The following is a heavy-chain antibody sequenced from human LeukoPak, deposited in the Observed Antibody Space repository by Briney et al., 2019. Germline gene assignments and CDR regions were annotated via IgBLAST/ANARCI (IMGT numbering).Heavy chain of an antibody. V-gene: IGHV4-59*01. Sequence: SETLSLTCTVSGGSISSYHWNWIRQSPGKGLEWIGYVYHSGGTNYNPSLKSRVTISLDTSKNQFSVKQNPVTAADTAVYYCARRSVVGARTYYFDYWGQGTLVTVSS. CDR3: ARRSVVGARTYYFDY. J-gene: IGHJ4*02. CDR1: GGSISSYH. CDR2: VYHSGGT. D-gene: IGHD2-15*01.